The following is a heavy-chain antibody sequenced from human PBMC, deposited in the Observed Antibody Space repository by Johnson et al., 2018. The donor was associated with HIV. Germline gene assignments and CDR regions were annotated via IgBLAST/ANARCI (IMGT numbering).Heavy chain of an antibody. CDR1: GFIFDDYG. V-gene: IGHV3-20*04. Sequence: VQLVESGGGVLRPGASLRLSCEGFGFIFDDYGLNWVRQAPGKGLEWVSGINWNGGITGYADSVKGRCTISRDNDKSSVYMQMNNLRAEDTAVYYCAKGERGYSNAFDIWGQGTMVTVSS. D-gene: IGHD5-18*01. CDR2: INWNGGIT. CDR3: AKGERGYSNAFDI. J-gene: IGHJ3*02.